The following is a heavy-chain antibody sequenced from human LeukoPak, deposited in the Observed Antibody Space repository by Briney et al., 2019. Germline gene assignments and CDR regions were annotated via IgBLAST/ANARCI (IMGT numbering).Heavy chain of an antibody. D-gene: IGHD3-10*01. CDR3: ARNRPDYYGSGSSILTFGSYYYYGMDV. CDR2: MIPIFGTA. Sequence: GASVKVSCKASGGTFSSYAISWVRQAPGQGLEWMGGMIPIFGTANYAQKFQGRVTITADKSTSTAYMELSSLRSEDTAVYYCARNRPDYYGSGSSILTFGSYYYYGMDVWGKGTTVTVSS. V-gene: IGHV1-69*06. J-gene: IGHJ6*04. CDR1: GGTFSSYA.